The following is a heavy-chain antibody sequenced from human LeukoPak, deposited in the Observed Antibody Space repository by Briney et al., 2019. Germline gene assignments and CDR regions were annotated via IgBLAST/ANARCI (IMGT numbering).Heavy chain of an antibody. CDR1: GGTFSSYT. J-gene: IGHJ4*02. D-gene: IGHD4-11*01. CDR3: ASRSSVIREDY. CDR2: IIPILGIA. Sequence: PVKVSCKASGGTFSSYTISWVRQAPGQGLEWMGRIIPILGIANYAQKFQGRVTITADKSTSTAYMELSSLRSEDTAVYYCASRSSVIREDYWGQGTLVTVSS. V-gene: IGHV1-69*02.